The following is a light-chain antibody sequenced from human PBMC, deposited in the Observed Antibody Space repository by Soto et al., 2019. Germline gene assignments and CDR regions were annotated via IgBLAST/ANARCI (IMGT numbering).Light chain of an antibody. V-gene: IGLV1-47*01. CDR1: SSNIGSNY. CDR2: RNN. CDR3: AAWDDSLSGYV. J-gene: IGLJ1*01. Sequence: QSVLTQPPSASGTPGQRVPISCSGSSSNIGSNYVYWYQQLPGMAPKLLIYRNNQRPSGVPDRFSGSKSGTSASLAISGLRSEDEADYYCAAWDDSLSGYVFGTGTKLTVL.